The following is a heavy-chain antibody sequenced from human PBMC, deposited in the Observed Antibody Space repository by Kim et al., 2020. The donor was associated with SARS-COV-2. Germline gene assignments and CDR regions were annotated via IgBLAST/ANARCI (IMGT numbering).Heavy chain of an antibody. V-gene: IGHV1-69*13. J-gene: IGHJ4*02. CDR2: IIPIFGTA. CDR3: ARGVTGTTWGVDSFDY. Sequence: SVKVSCKASGGTFSSYAISWVRQAPGQGLEWMGGIIPIFGTANYAQKFQGRVTITADESTSTAYMELSSLRSEDTAVYYCARGVTGTTWGVDSFDYWGQGTLVTVSS. CDR1: GGTFSSYA. D-gene: IGHD1-7*01.